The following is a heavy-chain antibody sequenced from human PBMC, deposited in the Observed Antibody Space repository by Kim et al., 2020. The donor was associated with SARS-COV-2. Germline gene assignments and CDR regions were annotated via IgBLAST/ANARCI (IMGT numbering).Heavy chain of an antibody. CDR2: INHSGST. Sequence: SETLSLTCAVYGGSFSGYYWSWIRQPPGKGLEWIGEINHSGSTNYNPSLKSRVTISVDTSKNQFSLKLSSVTAADTAMYYCARVLYSSSSWYYYYGMDVWGQGTTVTVSS. V-gene: IGHV4-34*01. CDR3: ARVLYSSSSWYYYYGMDV. D-gene: IGHD6-6*01. CDR1: GGSFSGYY. J-gene: IGHJ6*02.